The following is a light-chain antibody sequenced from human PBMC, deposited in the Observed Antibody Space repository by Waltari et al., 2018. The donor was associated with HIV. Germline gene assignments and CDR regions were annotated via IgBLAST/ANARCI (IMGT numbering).Light chain of an antibody. V-gene: IGKV3D-15*01. CDR1: QSVSSK. Sequence: EIVMTQSPATLSVSPGERATLSCRASQSVSSKLAWYQQKPGQAPRLLISGASTRATGIPARFSGSGSGTDFTLTISSLRSEDFAMYYCQQYYNWPQTFGQGTKVEIK. J-gene: IGKJ1*01. CDR3: QQYYNWPQT. CDR2: GAS.